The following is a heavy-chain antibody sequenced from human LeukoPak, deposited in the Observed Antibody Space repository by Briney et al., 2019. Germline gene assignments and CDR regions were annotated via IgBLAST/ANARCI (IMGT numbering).Heavy chain of an antibody. V-gene: IGHV3-48*03. CDR1: GFTFSTYE. CDR3: ARSRYALGY. J-gene: IGHJ4*02. Sequence: GGSLRLSCAASGFTFSTYEMNWVRQAPGKGLEWVSYISAGGTITYYADSVKGRFTISRDNAKNSLYLQMNSLRAEDTAVYYCARSRYALGYWGQGTLVTVSS. D-gene: IGHD1-1*01. CDR2: ISAGGTIT.